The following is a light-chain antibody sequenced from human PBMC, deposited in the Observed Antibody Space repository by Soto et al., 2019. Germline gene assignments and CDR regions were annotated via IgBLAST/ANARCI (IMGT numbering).Light chain of an antibody. Sequence: DIPMTQFPSTLSASVGDRVTITCRASQTTNTWLAWYQQKPGTAPKLLIYDASSLEGGVPSRFSASGSGTEFTLTISSQQPDDLATYYCQQYISYPYTFGQGTKVEIK. J-gene: IGKJ2*01. CDR1: QTTNTW. CDR3: QQYISYPYT. CDR2: DAS. V-gene: IGKV1-5*01.